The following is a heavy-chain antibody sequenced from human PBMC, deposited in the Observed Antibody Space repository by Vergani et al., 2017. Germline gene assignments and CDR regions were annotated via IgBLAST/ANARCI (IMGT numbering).Heavy chain of an antibody. CDR2: ISYNGSNK. V-gene: IGHV3-30-3*01. J-gene: IGHJ4*02. CDR3: ARADSLDDHDFDY. D-gene: IGHD3-22*01. Sequence: VQLVESGGGLVKPGGSLRLSCAASGFTFSSYAMHWVRQAPGKGLEWVAVISYNGSNKYYADSVKGRFTISSDDSKNTLYLQMNSLRAEDRAVYYCARADSLDDHDFDYWGQGTLVTVSS. CDR1: GFTFSSYA.